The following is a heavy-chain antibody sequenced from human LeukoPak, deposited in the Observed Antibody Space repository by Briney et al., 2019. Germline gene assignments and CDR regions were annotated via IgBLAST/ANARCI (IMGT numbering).Heavy chain of an antibody. CDR2: IYYSGSA. D-gene: IGHD6-19*01. CDR1: GGSISSYY. V-gene: IGHV4-59*01. J-gene: IGHJ4*02. Sequence: SETLSLTCTVSGGSISSYYWSWIRQPPGKGLEWIGYIYYSGSANYNPSLKSRVTISVDTSKNQFSLKLSSVTAADTAVYYCARVSSGWYYFDYWGQGTLVTVSS. CDR3: ARVSSGWYYFDY.